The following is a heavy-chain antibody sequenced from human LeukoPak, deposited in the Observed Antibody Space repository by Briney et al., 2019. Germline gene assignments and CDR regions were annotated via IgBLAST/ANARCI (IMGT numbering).Heavy chain of an antibody. CDR1: GFTFEEYA. CDR2: VSWNSGAI. Sequence: PGGSLRLSCAASGFTFEEYAMHWVRQAPGKGLECVSGVSWNSGAIAYADSVKGRFTVSRDNAEKSLYLQLNSLRTEDTALYYCAKNTFKFGALHFHGMDVWGQGTTVSVSS. D-gene: IGHD3-10*01. J-gene: IGHJ6*02. V-gene: IGHV3-9*01. CDR3: AKNTFKFGALHFHGMDV.